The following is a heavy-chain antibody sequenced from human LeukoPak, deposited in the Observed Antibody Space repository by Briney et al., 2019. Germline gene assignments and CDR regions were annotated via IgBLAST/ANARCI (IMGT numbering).Heavy chain of an antibody. Sequence: SETLSLTCTVSGGSISSSTYYWDWIRQPPGQGLEWIGNIYDSGDTYYTPSLKSRVTISVDKSKNQFSLKLSSVTAADTAVYYCARVPYSSSWYGLFDPWGQGTLVTVSS. D-gene: IGHD6-13*01. CDR3: ARVPYSSSWYGLFDP. V-gene: IGHV4-39*07. CDR1: GGSISSSTYY. J-gene: IGHJ5*02. CDR2: IYDSGDT.